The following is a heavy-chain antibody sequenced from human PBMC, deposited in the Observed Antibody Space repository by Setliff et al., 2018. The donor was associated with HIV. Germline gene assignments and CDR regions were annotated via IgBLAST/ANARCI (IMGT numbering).Heavy chain of an antibody. Sequence: GSLRLSCVASGFDFSGYSMPWVRQAPGKGPEWVAAISHDAVNTYYADSVRGRFTISRDNSKNTLYLQMNSLRAEDTAKYYCALRQRGGLVGAGNAFDIWGQGTMVTVSS. D-gene: IGHD1-26*01. CDR1: GFDFSGYS. CDR2: ISHDAVNT. J-gene: IGHJ3*02. V-gene: IGHV3-30*04. CDR3: ALRQRGGLVGAGNAFDI.